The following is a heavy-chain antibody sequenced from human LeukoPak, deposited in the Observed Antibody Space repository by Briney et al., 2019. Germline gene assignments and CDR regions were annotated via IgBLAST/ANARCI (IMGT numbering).Heavy chain of an antibody. J-gene: IGHJ4*02. V-gene: IGHV3-30*03. D-gene: IGHD6-13*01. Sequence: GGSLRLSCVASGLTFNRYAMHWVRQAPGKGLEWVALISYDGSNKYYADSVKGRFTISRDNSKNTLYLQMNSLRAEDTAVYYCALGQQQEYWGQGTLVTVSS. CDR1: GLTFNRYA. CDR2: ISYDGSNK. CDR3: ALGQQQEY.